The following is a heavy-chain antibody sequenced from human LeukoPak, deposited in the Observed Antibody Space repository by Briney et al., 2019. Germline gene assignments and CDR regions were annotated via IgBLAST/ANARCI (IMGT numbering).Heavy chain of an antibody. J-gene: IGHJ4*02. Sequence: GASVKVSCKASGGTFSSYAISWVRQAPGQGLEWMGGIIPIFGTANYAQKFQGRVTITTDESTSTAYMELSSLRSEDTAVYYCAREGSSGWQKNLDYHFDYRGQGTLVTVSS. V-gene: IGHV1-69*05. CDR1: GGTFSSYA. CDR3: AREGSSGWQKNLDYHFDY. CDR2: IIPIFGTA. D-gene: IGHD6-19*01.